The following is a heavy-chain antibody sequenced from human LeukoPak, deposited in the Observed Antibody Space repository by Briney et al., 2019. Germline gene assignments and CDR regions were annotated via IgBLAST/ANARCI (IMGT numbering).Heavy chain of an antibody. Sequence: SETLSLTCSVSSGSISSYYWSWIRQPPGKGLEWIGSIYHSGSTYYNPSLQSRVTISVDTSKNQFSLKLSSVTAADTAVYYCATFYSSSWYRGRAFDIWGQGTMVTVSS. D-gene: IGHD6-13*01. CDR3: ATFYSSSWYRGRAFDI. CDR1: SGSISSYY. J-gene: IGHJ3*02. CDR2: IYHSGST. V-gene: IGHV4-59*01.